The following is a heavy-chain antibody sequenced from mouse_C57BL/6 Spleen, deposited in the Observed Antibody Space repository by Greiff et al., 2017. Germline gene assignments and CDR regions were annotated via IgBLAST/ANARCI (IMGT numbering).Heavy chain of an antibody. J-gene: IGHJ2*01. Sequence: QVQLQQPGAELVRPGSSVKLSCKASGYTFTSYWMAWVKQRPGQGLEWIGNIYPSDSETHYNQKFKDKATLTVDKSSSTAYMQLSSLTSEDSAVYYCARFQSSYAYWGQGTTLTVSS. D-gene: IGHD6-5*01. V-gene: IGHV1-61*01. CDR2: IYPSDSET. CDR3: ARFQSSYAY. CDR1: GYTFTSYW.